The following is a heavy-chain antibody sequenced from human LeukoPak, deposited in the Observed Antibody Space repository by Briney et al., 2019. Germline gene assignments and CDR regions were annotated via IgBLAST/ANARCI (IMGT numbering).Heavy chain of an antibody. D-gene: IGHD3-22*01. V-gene: IGHV1-69*13. CDR1: GGTFSSYA. Sequence: SVKVSCKASGGTFSSYAISWVRQAPGQGLEWMGGIIPIFGTANYAQKFQGRVTITADESTSTAYMELSSLRSEDTAVYYCARAEMGSSGPGYYYYYMDVWGKGTTVTVSS. CDR3: ARAEMGSSGPGYYYYYMDV. J-gene: IGHJ6*03. CDR2: IIPIFGTA.